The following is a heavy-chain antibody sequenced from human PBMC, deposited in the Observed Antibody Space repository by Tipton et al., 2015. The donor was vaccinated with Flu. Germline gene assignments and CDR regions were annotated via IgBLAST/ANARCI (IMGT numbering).Heavy chain of an antibody. CDR3: SRSTYYYGSGSSDY. J-gene: IGHJ4*02. D-gene: IGHD3-10*01. V-gene: IGHV4-61*02. CDR1: GASLSSGYSY. Sequence: TLSLTCSVSGASLSSGYSYWSWVRQPAGKGLEWIGRIFTTGSTNYNPSLKSRVTISVDTFQNQFSLKLNSVTAADTAVYYCSRSTYYYGSGSSDYWGQGTLVTVSS. CDR2: IFTTGST.